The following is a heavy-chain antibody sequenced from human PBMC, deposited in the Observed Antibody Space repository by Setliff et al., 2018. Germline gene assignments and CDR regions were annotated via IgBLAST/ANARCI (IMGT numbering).Heavy chain of an antibody. CDR3: ARAGVAAADRKGLLEY. CDR2: ISAHSGDT. Sequence: ASVKVSCKTSGYTFSSYGITWVRQAPGQGLEWLGWISAHSGDTDYAQKFQGRVTMTSDTSTSTVYMEFTGLTSEDTAVYYCARAGVAAADRKGLLEYWGQGTLVTVSS. V-gene: IGHV1-18*01. CDR1: GYTFSSYG. J-gene: IGHJ4*02. D-gene: IGHD6-13*01.